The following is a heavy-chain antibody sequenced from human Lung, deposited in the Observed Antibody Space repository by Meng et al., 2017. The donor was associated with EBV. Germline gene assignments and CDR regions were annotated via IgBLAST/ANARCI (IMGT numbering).Heavy chain of an antibody. D-gene: IGHD1-1*01. V-gene: IGHV1-8*01. J-gene: IGHJ5*02. CDR3: ARGRYELIWGLFDP. CDR1: GYTFTSYD. CDR2: LNPNSGNT. Sequence: VQLVQSGAEVKKPGASVKVSCKASGYTFTSYDIHWVRQATGQGLEWMGWLNPNSGNTGYAQKFQGRVTMTRDTSISTAYMELSRLRSDDTAVYYCARGRYELIWGLFDPWGQGTLVTVSS.